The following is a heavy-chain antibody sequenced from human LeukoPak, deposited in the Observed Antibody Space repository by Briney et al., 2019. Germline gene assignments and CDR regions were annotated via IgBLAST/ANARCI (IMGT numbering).Heavy chain of an antibody. CDR3: AGGGGYYYYMDV. D-gene: IGHD3-16*01. V-gene: IGHV3-48*03. CDR1: GFTFSNYE. CDR2: ISSSGSTI. J-gene: IGHJ6*03. Sequence: GGSLRLSCAASGFTFSNYEMNWVRQAPGEGLEWVSYISSSGSTIYYADSVKGRFTISRDNAKNSLYLQMNSLRAEDTAVYYCAGGGGYYYYMDVWGKGTTVTVSS.